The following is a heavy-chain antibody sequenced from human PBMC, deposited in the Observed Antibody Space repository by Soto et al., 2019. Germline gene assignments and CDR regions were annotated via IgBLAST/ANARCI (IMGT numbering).Heavy chain of an antibody. CDR2: IYYSGST. J-gene: IGHJ3*02. CDR1: GGSISSYY. Sequence: SETLSLTCTVSGGSISSYYWSWIRQPPGKGLEWIGYIYYSGSTNYNPSLKSRVTISVDTSKNQFSLKLSSVTAADTAVYYCAREGQLVLAFDIWGQGTMVTVSS. D-gene: IGHD6-6*01. V-gene: IGHV4-59*01. CDR3: AREGQLVLAFDI.